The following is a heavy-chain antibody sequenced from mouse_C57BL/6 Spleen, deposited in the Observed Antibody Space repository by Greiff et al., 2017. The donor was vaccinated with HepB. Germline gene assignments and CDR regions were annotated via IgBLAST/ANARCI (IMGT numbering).Heavy chain of an antibody. D-gene: IGHD2-12*01. Sequence: QVQLQQSGAELVKPGASVKISCKASGYAFSSYWMNWVKQRPGKGLEWIGQIYPGDGDTNYNGKFKGKATLTADKSSSTAYMQLRSLTSEDSAVYFCARREQYYSNDVGYVDVWGTGTTVTVSS. J-gene: IGHJ1*03. CDR2: IYPGDGDT. CDR1: GYAFSSYW. V-gene: IGHV1-80*01. CDR3: ARREQYYSNDVGYVDV.